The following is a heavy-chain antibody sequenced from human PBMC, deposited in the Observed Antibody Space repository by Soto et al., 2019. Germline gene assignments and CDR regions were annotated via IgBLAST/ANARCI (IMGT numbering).Heavy chain of an antibody. J-gene: IGHJ6*02. V-gene: IGHV1-18*01. CDR3: ARVNIVVVPAAILSYYYAMDV. CDR2: ISAYNGNT. D-gene: IGHD2-2*02. Sequence: ASVKVTCKASGYTFTSYGISWVRQAPGQGLEWMGWISAYNGNTNYAQKLQGRVTMTTDTSTSTAYMELRSLRSDDTAVYYCARVNIVVVPAAILSYYYAMDVCGQGTTVTVS. CDR1: GYTFTSYG.